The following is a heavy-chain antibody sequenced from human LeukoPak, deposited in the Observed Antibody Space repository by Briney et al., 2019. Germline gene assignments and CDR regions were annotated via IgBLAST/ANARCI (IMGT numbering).Heavy chain of an antibody. CDR2: ISAYNGNT. J-gene: IGHJ5*02. V-gene: IGHV1-18*01. CDR1: GYTFTSYG. CDR3: ARENYYYDSSGYREYNWFDP. D-gene: IGHD3-22*01. Sequence: GASVKVSCKASGYTFTSYGISWVRQAPGQGLEWMGWISAYNGNTNYAQKPQGRVTMTTDTSTSTAYMELRSLRSDDTAVYYCARENYYYDSSGYREYNWFDPWGQGTLSPSPQ.